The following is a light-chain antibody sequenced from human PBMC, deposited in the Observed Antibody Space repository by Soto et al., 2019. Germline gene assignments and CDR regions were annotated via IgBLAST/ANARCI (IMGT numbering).Light chain of an antibody. J-gene: IGKJ5*01. CDR1: QSVSSNY. Sequence: EIVLTQSPGTLSLSPGERATLSCRASQSVSSNYFAWYQQRPGQAPRLLIYGVSSRATGIPDRFSGSGSGTDFTLTISSLEPEDFAIYYCQQRQYWPPITFGQGTRLEIK. CDR3: QQRQYWPPIT. V-gene: IGKV3D-20*02. CDR2: GVS.